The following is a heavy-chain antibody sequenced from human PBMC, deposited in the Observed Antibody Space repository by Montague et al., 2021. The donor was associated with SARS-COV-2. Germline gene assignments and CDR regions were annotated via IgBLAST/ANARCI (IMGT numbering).Heavy chain of an antibody. CDR1: GFTFSAYA. CDR2: VSGGVGNT. J-gene: IGHJ4*02. Sequence: SRRLPLSASGFTFSAYAMNWVRQAPGRGLEWVAGVSGGVGNTYYADSVKGRFTISRDNSKKALYLQLNTLRPEDTAVFYCAKGMDRMVQGIIIWKNGDYFDYWGQGTLVAVSS. D-gene: IGHD3-10*01. CDR3: AKGMDRMVQGIIIWKNGDYFDY. V-gene: IGHV3-23*01.